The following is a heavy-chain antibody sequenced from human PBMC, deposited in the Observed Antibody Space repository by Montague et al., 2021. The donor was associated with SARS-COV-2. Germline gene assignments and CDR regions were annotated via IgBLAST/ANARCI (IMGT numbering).Heavy chain of an antibody. CDR3: ARDPYGMDV. Sequence: SLRLSCAASGFIVSHNYMSWVRQAPGKGLEWLSIIYSGGNTYYADSVKGRFTISRDNSKNTLYLQMNSLRAEDTALYYCARDPYGMDVWGQGTTVTVSS. CDR1: GFIVSHNY. CDR2: IYSGGNT. V-gene: IGHV3-66*01. J-gene: IGHJ6*02.